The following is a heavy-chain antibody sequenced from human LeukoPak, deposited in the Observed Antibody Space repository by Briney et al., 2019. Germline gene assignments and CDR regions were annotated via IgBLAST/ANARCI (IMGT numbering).Heavy chain of an antibody. Sequence: PGGSLRLSCAASGFTFNNAWMSWVRQAPGKGLEWVGRIKSKTDGATTDYAAPVKGRFTISRDDSKNTLYLQMNSLKIEDTAVYYCTRIIKSGSFDYWGQGVLVTVSS. CDR3: TRIIKSGSFDY. V-gene: IGHV3-15*01. J-gene: IGHJ4*02. CDR1: GFTFNNAW. D-gene: IGHD1-26*01. CDR2: IKSKTDGATT.